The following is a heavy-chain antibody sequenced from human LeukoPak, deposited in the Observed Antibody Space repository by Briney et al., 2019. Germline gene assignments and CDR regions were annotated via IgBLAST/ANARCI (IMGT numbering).Heavy chain of an antibody. CDR1: GGSLSSSSYY. V-gene: IGHV4-31*03. CDR3: ARDQSGSYRNNAFDI. CDR2: IYYSGST. Sequence: SETLSLTCTVSGGSLSSSSYYWGWIRQHPGKGLEWIGYIYYSGSTYYNPSLKSRVTISVDTSKNQFSLKLSSVTAADTAVYYCARDQSGSYRNNAFDIWGQGTMVTVSS. J-gene: IGHJ3*02. D-gene: IGHD1-26*01.